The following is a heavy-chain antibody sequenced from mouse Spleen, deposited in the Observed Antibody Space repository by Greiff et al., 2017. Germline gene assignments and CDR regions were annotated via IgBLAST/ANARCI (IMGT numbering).Heavy chain of an antibody. D-gene: IGHD1-1*01. CDR1: GFTFSDYG. Sequence: EVKLMESGGGLVKPGGSLKLSCAASGFTFSDYGMHWVRQAPEKGLEWVAYISSGSSTIYYADTVKGRFTISRDNAKNTLFLQMTSLRSEDTAMYYCARRSSITGYAMDYWGQGTSVTVSS. CDR3: ARRSSITGYAMDY. CDR2: ISSGSSTI. J-gene: IGHJ4*01. V-gene: IGHV5-17*01.